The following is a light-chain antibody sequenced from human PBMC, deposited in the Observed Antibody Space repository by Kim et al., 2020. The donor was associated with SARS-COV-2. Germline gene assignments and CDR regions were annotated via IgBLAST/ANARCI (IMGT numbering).Light chain of an antibody. J-gene: IGKJ4*01. V-gene: IGKV3-20*01. CDR3: QQYSNSLSLT. Sequence: EIVLTQSPGTLSLSPGERATLSCRASQSVSSSYLAWYQQKPGQAPRLLIYGASTRATGIPDRFSGSGSGTDFTLTISRLEPEDFAVYYCQQYSNSLSLTFGGETKVDIK. CDR1: QSVSSSY. CDR2: GAS.